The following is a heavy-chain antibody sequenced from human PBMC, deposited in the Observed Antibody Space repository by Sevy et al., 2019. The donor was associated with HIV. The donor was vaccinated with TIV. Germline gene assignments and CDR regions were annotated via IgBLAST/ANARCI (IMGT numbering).Heavy chain of an antibody. Sequence: GGSLRLSCAAYGFAFYEYSMSWIRQAPGKGLEWVATLSFGCGKINYADSVKGRFTISRDNSKISFYLQMDNLRVEDTALYYGAREGCSRPHDYWGQGTRVTVSS. CDR1: GFAFYEYS. CDR2: LSFGCGKI. V-gene: IGHV3-23*01. CDR3: AREGCSRPHDY. D-gene: IGHD2-8*01. J-gene: IGHJ4*02.